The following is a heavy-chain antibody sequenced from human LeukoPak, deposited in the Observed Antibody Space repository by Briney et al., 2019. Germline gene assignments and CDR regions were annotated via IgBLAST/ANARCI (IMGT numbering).Heavy chain of an antibody. CDR3: ASQTEYAGGWVGY. CDR2: ISGGGGST. D-gene: IGHD6-19*01. V-gene: IGHV3-23*01. Sequence: GGSLRLSCAASGFIFSNYAMSWVRQAPGKGLEWVSAISGGGGSTYYADSVKGRFTISRDNSKNTLYLQMDSLRAEDTAVYYCASQTEYAGGWVGYWGQGTLVTVSS. J-gene: IGHJ4*02. CDR1: GFIFSNYA.